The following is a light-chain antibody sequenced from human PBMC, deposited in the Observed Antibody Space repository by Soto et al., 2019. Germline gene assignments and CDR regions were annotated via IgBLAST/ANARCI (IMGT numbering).Light chain of an antibody. J-gene: IGKJ2*01. CDR1: QSVAGN. CDR2: GAS. V-gene: IGKV3-15*01. Sequence: EIVMTQSPATLSVSPGERATLSCRASQSVAGNLAWYPQKPGQAPRRLIYGASTRATGIPARFSGSGSGTEFTLTISSLQSEDFAVYYCQHYNNWPPITFGQGTKLEIK. CDR3: QHYNNWPPIT.